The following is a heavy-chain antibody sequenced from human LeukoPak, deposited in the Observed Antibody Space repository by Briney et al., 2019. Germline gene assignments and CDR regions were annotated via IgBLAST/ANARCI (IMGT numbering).Heavy chain of an antibody. CDR2: IGTAGDT. CDR1: GFTFCDYD. V-gene: IGHV3-13*01. J-gene: IGHJ4*02. D-gene: IGHD1-1*01. CDR3: ARVAKERVGGVYYFDY. Sequence: GGSLRLSCAASGFTFCDYDMHWVRQATGKGLEWVSAIGTAGDTYYTGSVKGRFTISRENAKNSLYLQMNSLRAGDTAVYYCARVAKERVGGVYYFDYWGQGTLVTVSS.